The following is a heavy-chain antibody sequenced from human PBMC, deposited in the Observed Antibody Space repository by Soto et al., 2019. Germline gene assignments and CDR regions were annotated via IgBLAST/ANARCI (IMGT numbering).Heavy chain of an antibody. CDR2: ISSSSSYI. V-gene: IGHV3-21*01. CDR1: GFTFSSYS. Sequence: EVQLVESGGGLVKPGGSLRLSCAASGFTFSSYSMNWVRQAPGKGLEWVSSISSSSSYIYYADSVKGRFTISRDNAKNSLYLQMNSLRDEDTAVYYCARDRDGSSGYYSYWGQGTLVAVSS. D-gene: IGHD3-22*01. J-gene: IGHJ4*02. CDR3: ARDRDGSSGYYSY.